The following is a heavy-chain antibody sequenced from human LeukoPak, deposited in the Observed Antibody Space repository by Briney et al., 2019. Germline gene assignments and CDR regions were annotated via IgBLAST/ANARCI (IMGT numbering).Heavy chain of an antibody. J-gene: IGHJ4*02. D-gene: IGHD1-26*01. V-gene: IGHV1-18*01. CDR3: ARDPRSHSIVGASDY. CDR1: GYTFTSYG. CDR2: ISAYNGNT. Sequence: ASVKVSRKASGYTFTSYGISWVRQAPGQGLEWMGWISAYNGNTNYAQKLQGRVTMTTDTSTSTAYMELRSLRSDDTAVYYCARDPRSHSIVGASDYWGQGTLVTVSS.